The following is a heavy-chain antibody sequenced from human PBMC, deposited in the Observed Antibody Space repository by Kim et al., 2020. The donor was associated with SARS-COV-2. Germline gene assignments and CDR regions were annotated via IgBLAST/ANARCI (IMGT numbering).Heavy chain of an antibody. CDR3: ARGTPMIPLAHFDS. V-gene: IGHV4-59*01. CDR1: GGSMNNYY. CDR2: MYHSGST. D-gene: IGHD3-22*01. J-gene: IGHJ4*02. Sequence: SETLSLTCSVSGGSMNNYYWSWIRQPPGKGLECIGYMYHSGSTNSNSSLKSRVTIFVDTSKNHLPLKLNSVTAADSAVYYCARGTPMIPLAHFDSWGQGILVTVSS.